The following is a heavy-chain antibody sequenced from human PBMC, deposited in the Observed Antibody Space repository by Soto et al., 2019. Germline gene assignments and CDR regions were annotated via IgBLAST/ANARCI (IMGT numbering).Heavy chain of an antibody. CDR1: GYGFSDYG. J-gene: IGHJ4*02. D-gene: IGHD3-16*02. CDR2: ISAHNGDQ. Sequence: GASVKVSCKASGYGFSDYGISWVRQAPGQGPEWMGWISAHNGDQNYGQRFRGRLTMTTDTPTSTAYMELRSLRSDDTAVYYCARVMITFGGVIVTPFDYWGQGTLVTVSS. V-gene: IGHV1-18*01. CDR3: ARVMITFGGVIVTPFDY.